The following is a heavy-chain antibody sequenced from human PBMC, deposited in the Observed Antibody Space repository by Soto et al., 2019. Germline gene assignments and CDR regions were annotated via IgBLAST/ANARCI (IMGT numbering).Heavy chain of an antibody. CDR3: ARGGYCTNGVCYPFPYYGMDV. CDR2: ISAYNGNT. V-gene: IGHV1-18*01. D-gene: IGHD2-8*01. CDR1: GYTFTSYG. Sequence: GASVKVSCKASGYTFTSYGISWVRQAPGQGLEWMGWISAYNGNTNYAQKLQGRVTMTTDTSTSTAYMELRSLRSDDTAVYYCARGGYCTNGVCYPFPYYGMDVWGQGTTVTVSS. J-gene: IGHJ6*02.